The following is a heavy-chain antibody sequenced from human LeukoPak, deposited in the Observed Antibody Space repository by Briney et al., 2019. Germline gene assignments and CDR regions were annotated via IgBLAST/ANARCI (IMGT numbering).Heavy chain of an antibody. D-gene: IGHD6-19*01. CDR3: VRDPGHASGWHLPYYYYGMDV. V-gene: IGHV3-23*01. CDR1: GFTFDDYG. J-gene: IGHJ6*02. Sequence: GGSLRLSCAASGFTFDDYGMSWVRQAPGKGLEWVSAISGSGGSTYYADSVKGRFTISRDNSKNTLYLQMNSLRAEDTAVYFCVRDPGHASGWHLPYYYYGMDVWGQGTTVVVSS. CDR2: ISGSGGST.